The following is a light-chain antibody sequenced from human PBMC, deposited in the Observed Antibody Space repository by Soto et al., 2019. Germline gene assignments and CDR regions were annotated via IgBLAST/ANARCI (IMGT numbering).Light chain of an antibody. J-gene: IGLJ2*01. CDR1: SSDVGGYNY. V-gene: IGLV2-8*01. CDR3: TSFAGINNFVV. CDR2: EVN. Sequence: QSALTQPPSASGSPGQSVTISCTGTSSDVGGYNYVSWYQQHPGKAPKLMIFEVNKRPSGVPDRFSGSKSGNTASLTVSGLQTEYEADYYCTSFAGINNFVVFGGGTKVTVL.